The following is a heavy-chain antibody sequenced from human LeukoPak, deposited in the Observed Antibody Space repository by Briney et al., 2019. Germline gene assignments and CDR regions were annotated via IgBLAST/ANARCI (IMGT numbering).Heavy chain of an antibody. CDR3: AKDVVVVIAATSRRYYYYYMDV. J-gene: IGHJ6*03. CDR2: ISVSGGRT. CDR1: RFMLSNYW. D-gene: IGHD2-21*01. Sequence: GGSLRLSREASRFMLSNYWMTWVRQAPGKGLEGVSAISVSGGRTYYADSVKGRFTISRDNSKNTLYLQMNSLRAEDTAVYYCAKDVVVVIAATSRRYYYYYMDVWGKGTTVTVSS. V-gene: IGHV3-23*01.